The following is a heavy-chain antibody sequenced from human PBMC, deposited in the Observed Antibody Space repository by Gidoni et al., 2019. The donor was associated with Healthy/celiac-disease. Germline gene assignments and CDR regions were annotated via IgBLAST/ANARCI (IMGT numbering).Heavy chain of an antibody. CDR1: GGSISSSSYY. CDR2: IYYSGST. V-gene: IGHV4-39*01. D-gene: IGHD3-22*01. CDR3: AGEVGYWGNRYFDY. J-gene: IGHJ4*02. Sequence: QLQLQESGPGLVKPSETLSLTCTVSGGSISSSSYYWGWIRQPPGKGLEWIGSIYYSGSTYYNPALKSRGTISVDTSKNQFSLKLSSVTAADTAVYYCAGEVGYWGNRYFDYWGQGTLVTVSS.